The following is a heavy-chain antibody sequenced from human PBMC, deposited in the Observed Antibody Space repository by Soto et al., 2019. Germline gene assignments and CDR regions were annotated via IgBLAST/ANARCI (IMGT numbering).Heavy chain of an antibody. CDR3: ARHTLRYFDWLPSLPYYYYYGMDV. Sequence: PSETLSLTCTVSGGSISSYYWSWIRQPPGKGLEWIGYIYYSGSTNYNPSLKSRVTISVDTSKNQFSLKLSSVTAADTAVYYCARHTLRYFDWLPSLPYYYYYGMDVWGQGTTVTVSS. V-gene: IGHV4-59*08. CDR2: IYYSGST. CDR1: GGSISSYY. J-gene: IGHJ6*02. D-gene: IGHD3-9*01.